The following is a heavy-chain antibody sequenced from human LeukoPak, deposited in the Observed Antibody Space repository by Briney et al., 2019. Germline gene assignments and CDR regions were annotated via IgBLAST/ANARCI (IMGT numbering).Heavy chain of an antibody. CDR2: IHQSGST. CDR3: AMETGDGTSFEY. J-gene: IGHJ4*02. V-gene: IGHV4-38-2*02. D-gene: IGHD6-19*01. CDR1: GYSISSDYY. Sequence: SETLSLTCTVSGYSISSDYYWGWIRQSPGKGLEWIGNIHQSGSTYYNPSLRSRLTMSVDMSKNQFSLKLTSVTAADTAVYYCAMETGDGTSFEYWGQGTLVTVSS.